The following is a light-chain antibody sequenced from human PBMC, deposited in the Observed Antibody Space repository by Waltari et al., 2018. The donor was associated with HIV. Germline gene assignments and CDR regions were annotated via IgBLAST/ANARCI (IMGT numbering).Light chain of an antibody. CDR2: RKD. CDR3: AAWDDSLSAWV. CDR1: SSNIGSNY. V-gene: IGLV1-47*01. Sequence: QSVLTQPPSASGTPGQRVSISCSGSSSNIGSNYVYWYQQLPGTAPKLLLLRKDELPVGVPDGCSGSKSGTAASLAISGLRSEDEADYYCAAWDDSLSAWVFGGGTKLTVL. J-gene: IGLJ3*02.